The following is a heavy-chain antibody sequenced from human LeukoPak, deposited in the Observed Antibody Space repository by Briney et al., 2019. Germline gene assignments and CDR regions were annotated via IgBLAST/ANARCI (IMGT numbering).Heavy chain of an antibody. CDR1: GYIFNNYG. J-gene: IGHJ4*02. Sequence: GASVKVSCTASGYIFNNYGVSWVRRAPGQGLEWMGWTSAYNGQTIYAQNVQGRVTMTTDTSTRIAYMELRSLRFDDTAVYYCARDAVASNGVFDYWGQGTLVTVSS. CDR3: ARDAVASNGVFDY. CDR2: TSAYNGQT. V-gene: IGHV1-18*01. D-gene: IGHD6-19*01.